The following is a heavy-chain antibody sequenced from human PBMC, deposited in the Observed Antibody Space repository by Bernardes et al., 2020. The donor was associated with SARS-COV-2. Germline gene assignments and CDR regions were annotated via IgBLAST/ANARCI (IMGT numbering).Heavy chain of an antibody. D-gene: IGHD4-17*01. Sequence: SATLSLTCTVSGGSIHNGDYFWNWIRQSPGKGLEWIGYIYYSGDSYYNPSLKSRVTMSVDTSKNQFSLSLSSVTAADTAVYYCARARHGDYCDFWGQGTLVTVSS. J-gene: IGHJ4*02. V-gene: IGHV4-30-4*01. CDR2: IYYSGDS. CDR1: GGSIHNGDYF. CDR3: ARARHGDYCDF.